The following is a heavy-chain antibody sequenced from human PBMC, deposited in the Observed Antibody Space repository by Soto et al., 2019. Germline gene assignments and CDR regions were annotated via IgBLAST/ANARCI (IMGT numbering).Heavy chain of an antibody. CDR2: ITSGGGSTA. D-gene: IGHD3-22*01. Sequence: LRLSCAASGFTFTSYAMSWVRQAPGKGLEWVSAITSGGGSTAYYADSVKGRFTISRDNSNNTVFLQMNSLRAEDTALYYCAKVRVILVARGYFDLWGRGTLVTVSS. CDR1: GFTFTSYA. V-gene: IGHV3-23*01. CDR3: AKVRVILVARGYFDL. J-gene: IGHJ2*01.